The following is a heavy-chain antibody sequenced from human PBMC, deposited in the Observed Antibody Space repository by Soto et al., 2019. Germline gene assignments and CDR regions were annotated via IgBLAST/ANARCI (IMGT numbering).Heavy chain of an antibody. CDR2: IYYSGST. V-gene: IGHV4-31*03. CDR1: GGSISSGGYY. D-gene: IGHD5-12*01. Sequence: QVQLQESGPGLVKPSQTLSLTCTVSGGSISSGGYYWSWIRQHPGKGLEWIGYIYYSGSTYYHPSLRGRVTISVDRSKTQFSRKLGSVTAADTAVYYCARDKRPILATSGYFDYWGQGTLVTVSS. CDR3: ARDKRPILATSGYFDY. J-gene: IGHJ4*02.